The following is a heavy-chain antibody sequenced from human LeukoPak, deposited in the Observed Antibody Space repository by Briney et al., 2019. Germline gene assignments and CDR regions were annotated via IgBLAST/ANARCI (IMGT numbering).Heavy chain of an antibody. V-gene: IGHV3-23*01. CDR2: ISGSGGST. CDR3: AKDTTHYDILTDYFDY. Sequence: QPGGSLRLSCAVSGFTFSSYAMSWVRQAPGKGLEWVSAISGSGGSTYYADSVKGRFTISRDNSKNTLYLQMNSLRAEDTAVYYCAKDTTHYDILTDYFDYWGQGTLVTVSS. J-gene: IGHJ4*02. CDR1: GFTFSSYA. D-gene: IGHD3-9*01.